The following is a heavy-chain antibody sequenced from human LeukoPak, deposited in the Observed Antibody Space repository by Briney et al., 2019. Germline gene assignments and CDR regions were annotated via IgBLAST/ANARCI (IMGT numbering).Heavy chain of an antibody. CDR1: GFNFSDYY. D-gene: IGHD1-26*01. V-gene: IGHV3-11*01. CDR3: AKEMVGATLDY. Sequence: GGSLRLSCVASGFNFSDYYMNWIRQSPGKGLEWISYMSSRSGIIYYADSVKGRFTISRDNSKNTLYLQMNSLRAEDTAVYYCAKEMVGATLDYWGQGTLVTVSS. J-gene: IGHJ4*02. CDR2: MSSRSGII.